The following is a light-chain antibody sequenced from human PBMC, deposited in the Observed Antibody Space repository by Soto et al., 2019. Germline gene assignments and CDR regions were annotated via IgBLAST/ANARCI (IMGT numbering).Light chain of an antibody. J-gene: IGKJ1*01. CDR1: QSVNNY. V-gene: IGKV3-11*01. CDR2: DTS. Sequence: EIVLTKSPATLFLSPGERATLSGRASQSVNNYLAWYQQKNGQAPRLLIYDTSDRASGIPARFSGSRSGTDCTLTISRLEPEDISVFYCQQRSVSPWTFGQGTKVDIK. CDR3: QQRSVSPWT.